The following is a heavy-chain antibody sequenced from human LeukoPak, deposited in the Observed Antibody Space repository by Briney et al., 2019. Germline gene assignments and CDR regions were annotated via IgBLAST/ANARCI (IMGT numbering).Heavy chain of an antibody. D-gene: IGHD3-10*01. CDR1: GGSISSYY. J-gene: IGHJ6*03. Sequence: PSETLSLTCTVSGGSISSYYWSWIRQPAGKGLEWIGRIYTSGSTNYNPSLKSRVTISVDTSKNQFSLKLSSVTAADTAVYYCARDGITMVRGVISYYYYMDVWGKGTTVTVSS. V-gene: IGHV4-4*07. CDR3: ARDGITMVRGVISYYYYMDV. CDR2: IYTSGST.